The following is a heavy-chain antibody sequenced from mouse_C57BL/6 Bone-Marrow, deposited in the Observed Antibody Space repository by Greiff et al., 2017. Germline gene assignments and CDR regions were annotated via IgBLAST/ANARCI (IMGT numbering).Heavy chain of an antibody. V-gene: IGHV1-69*01. D-gene: IGHD1-2*01. Sequence: QVQLQQPGAELVMPGASVKLSCKASGYTFTSYWMPWVKQRPGQGLEWIGEIDPSDSYTTYNQTFKGKSTLTVDKSAGTAYMRLSSLGAEDSAVYYGAPLRGDWYFDVWGTGTTVTVSA. CDR2: IDPSDSYT. CDR1: GYTFTSYW. J-gene: IGHJ1*03. CDR3: APLRGDWYFDV.